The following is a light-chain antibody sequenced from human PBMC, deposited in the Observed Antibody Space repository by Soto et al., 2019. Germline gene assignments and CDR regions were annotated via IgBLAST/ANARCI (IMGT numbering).Light chain of an antibody. CDR2: SNN. J-gene: IGLJ2*01. Sequence: QSVLTQPPSASGTPGQRVTISCSGSSSNIGSNTVNWYQQLPGTAPKLLIYSNNQRPSGVPDRFSGSKSGTSASLAISELQSEDEADYYCAAWDDSLNARTGVFGGGTKLTVL. V-gene: IGLV1-44*01. CDR1: SSNIGSNT. CDR3: AAWDDSLNARTGV.